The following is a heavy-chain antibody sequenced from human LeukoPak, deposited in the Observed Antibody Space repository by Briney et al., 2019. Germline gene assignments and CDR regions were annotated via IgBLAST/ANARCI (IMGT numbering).Heavy chain of an antibody. V-gene: IGHV3-30*04. CDR2: ISYDGSNK. Sequence: GRSLRLSCAASGFTFSSYAMHWVRQAPGKGLEWVAVISYDGSNKYYADSVKGRFTISRDNSKNTLYLQMNSLRAEVTAVYYCARGVVTPSSFFDYWGQGTLVTVSS. CDR1: GFTFSSYA. CDR3: ARGVVTPSSFFDY. J-gene: IGHJ4*02. D-gene: IGHD2-21*02.